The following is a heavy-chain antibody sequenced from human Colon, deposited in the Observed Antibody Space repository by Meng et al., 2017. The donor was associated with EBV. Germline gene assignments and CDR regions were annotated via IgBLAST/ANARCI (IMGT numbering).Heavy chain of an antibody. J-gene: IGHJ4*02. CDR2: IYWDDDK. CDR3: AHSDPLEMSACFDY. Sequence: QITLRESGPTLVKPTQTPTLTCACSGFSLNTSGVGVGWIRQPPGKALEWLALIYWDDDKRYSPSLKSRLTITKGTSKNQVVLTMTNMDPVDTATYYCAHSDPLEMSACFDYWGQGPLVTVSS. V-gene: IGHV2-5*02. D-gene: IGHD5-24*01. CDR1: GFSLNTSGVG.